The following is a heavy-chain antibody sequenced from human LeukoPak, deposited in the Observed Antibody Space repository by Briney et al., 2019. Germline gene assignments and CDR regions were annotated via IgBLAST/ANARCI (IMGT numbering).Heavy chain of an antibody. V-gene: IGHV4-59*08. CDR1: GGSISSYY. CDR3: ARKGTGGSGSYYDY. D-gene: IGHD3-10*01. Sequence: PSETLSLTCTVSGGSISSYYWSWIRQPPGKGLEWIGYIYYSGSTNYNPSLKSRVTISVDTSKNQFSLKLSSVTAADTAVYYCARKGTGGSGSYYDYWGQGTLVTVSS. J-gene: IGHJ4*02. CDR2: IYYSGST.